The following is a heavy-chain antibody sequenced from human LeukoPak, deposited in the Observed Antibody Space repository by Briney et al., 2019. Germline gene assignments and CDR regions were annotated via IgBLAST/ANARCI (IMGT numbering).Heavy chain of an antibody. V-gene: IGHV1-18*01. CDR2: ISAYNGNT. D-gene: IGHD3-22*01. Sequence: EASVKVSCKASGYTFTSYGISWVRQAPGRGLEWMGWISAYNGNTNYAQKLQGRVTMTRDTSISTAYMELSSLRSDDTAVYYCAREYYYESSDYYVVLSGAFDIWGQGTMVTVSS. J-gene: IGHJ3*02. CDR1: GYTFTSYG. CDR3: AREYYYESSDYYVVLSGAFDI.